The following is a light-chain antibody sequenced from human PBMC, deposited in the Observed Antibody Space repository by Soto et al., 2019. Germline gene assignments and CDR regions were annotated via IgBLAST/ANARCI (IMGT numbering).Light chain of an antibody. Sequence: QSVLTQPPSVSGAPGQRVTISCTGNSSNIGAGFGVHWYQQLPGTAPKLLIYDDNSRPSGVPDRFSGSKSGTSASLAITGLQAEDEADYYCQSYDSSLSGYVFGTGTKLTVL. V-gene: IGLV1-40*01. J-gene: IGLJ1*01. CDR1: SSNIGAGFG. CDR2: DDN. CDR3: QSYDSSLSGYV.